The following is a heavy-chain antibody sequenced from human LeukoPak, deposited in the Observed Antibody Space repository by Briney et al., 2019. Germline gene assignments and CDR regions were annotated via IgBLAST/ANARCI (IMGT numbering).Heavy chain of an antibody. CDR1: GGSISSYY. J-gene: IGHJ5*02. Sequence: PSETLSLTCTVSGGSISSYYWSWIRQPPGKGLEWIGYIYYSGSTNYNPSLKSRVTISVDTSKNQFSLKLSSVTAADTAVYYCARGIVVVPAASLRGLSSGPNWFDPWGQGTLVTVSS. D-gene: IGHD2-2*01. V-gene: IGHV4-59*01. CDR3: ARGIVVVPAASLRGLSSGPNWFDP. CDR2: IYYSGST.